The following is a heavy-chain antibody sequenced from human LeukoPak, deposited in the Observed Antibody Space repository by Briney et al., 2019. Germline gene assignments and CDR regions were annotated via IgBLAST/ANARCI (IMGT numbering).Heavy chain of an antibody. D-gene: IGHD3-10*01. V-gene: IGHV3-48*01. CDR1: GFTFGTYS. CDR3: ARRRGSGTYPQSD. CDR2: ISSSGSPI. Sequence: GGSLRLSCAASGFTFGTYSMNWVRQTPGKGLEWVSYISSSGSPIYYADSVKGRFTISRDNAKNSLYLQMNSRRAEDTAVYYCARRRGSGTYPQSDWGQGTLVTVSS. J-gene: IGHJ4*02.